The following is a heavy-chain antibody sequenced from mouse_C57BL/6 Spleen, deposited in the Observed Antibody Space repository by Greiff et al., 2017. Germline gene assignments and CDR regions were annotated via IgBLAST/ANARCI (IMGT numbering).Heavy chain of an antibody. CDR1: GYTFTDYE. Sequence: QVQLKQSGAELVRPGASVTLSCKASGYTFTDYEMHWVKQTPVHGLEWIGAIDPETGGTAYNQKFKGKAILTADKSSSTAYMELRSLTSEDSAVYYCTRDDYDEGVAYWGQGTLVTVSA. CDR3: TRDDYDEGVAY. D-gene: IGHD2-4*01. J-gene: IGHJ3*01. CDR2: IDPETGGT. V-gene: IGHV1-15*01.